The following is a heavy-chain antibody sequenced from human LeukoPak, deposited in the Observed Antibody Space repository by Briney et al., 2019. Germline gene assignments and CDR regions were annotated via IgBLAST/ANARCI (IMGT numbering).Heavy chain of an antibody. J-gene: IGHJ5*02. V-gene: IGHV1-8*01. CDR2: MNPNSGNT. CDR1: GYTFTSYD. Sequence: ASVKVSCKASGYTFTSYDINWVRQATGQGLEWMGWMNPNSGNTGYAQKFQGRVTMTRNTSVDTAYMELSSLRSEDTAVYYCARVKSIAARPDWFDPWGQGTLVTVSS. D-gene: IGHD6-6*01. CDR3: ARVKSIAARPDWFDP.